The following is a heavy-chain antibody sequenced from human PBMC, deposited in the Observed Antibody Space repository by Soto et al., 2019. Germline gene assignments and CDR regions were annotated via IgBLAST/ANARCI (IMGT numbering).Heavy chain of an antibody. V-gene: IGHV3-23*01. Sequence: EVQLLESGGGLVQPGGSLRLSCAASGFTFSSYVMSWVRQAPGKGLEWVSAISGSGGSTYYADSVKGRFTISRDNSKNTLYLQMNSLRAEDTAVYYCAKRVRADGDSPSYWGQGTLVTVSS. CDR3: AKRVRADGDSPSY. D-gene: IGHD2-21*01. CDR2: ISGSGGST. J-gene: IGHJ4*02. CDR1: GFTFSSYV.